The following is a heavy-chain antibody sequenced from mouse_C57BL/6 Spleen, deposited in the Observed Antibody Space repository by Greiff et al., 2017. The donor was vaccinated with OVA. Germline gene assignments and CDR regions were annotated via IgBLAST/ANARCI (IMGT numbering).Heavy chain of an antibody. D-gene: IGHD2-4*01. V-gene: IGHV5-4*01. CDR2: ISDGGSYT. J-gene: IGHJ2*01. Sequence: EVMLVESGGGLVKPGGSLKLSCAASGFTFSSYAMSWVRQTPEKRLEWVATISDGGSYTYYPDNVKGRFTISRANAKNNLYLQMSHLKSEDTAMYYCARDDDYEGDYWGQGTTLTVSS. CDR1: GFTFSSYA. CDR3: ARDDDYEGDY.